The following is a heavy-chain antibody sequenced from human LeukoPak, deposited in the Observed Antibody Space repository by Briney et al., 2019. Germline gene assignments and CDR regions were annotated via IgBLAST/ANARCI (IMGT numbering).Heavy chain of an antibody. CDR2: IRWNSKSI. Sequence: GGSLRLSCAACGFTFDDYAMHWVRQVPGEGLEWVSSIRWNSKSIGYADSVKGRFTISRDNAENSLYLQMSSLRPEDTALYYCAKGSGIAAAGVDCWGQGTLVTVSS. D-gene: IGHD6-13*01. CDR3: AKGSGIAAAGVDC. V-gene: IGHV3-9*01. CDR1: GFTFDDYA. J-gene: IGHJ4*02.